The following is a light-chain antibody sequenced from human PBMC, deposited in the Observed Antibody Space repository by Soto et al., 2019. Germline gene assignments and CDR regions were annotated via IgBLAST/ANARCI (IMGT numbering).Light chain of an antibody. CDR3: QRSYNTPRT. Sequence: DIQMTQSPSSLSASLGHRVSITCPASQSIMTYLNWYQQKPGKAPKHLMYVEANLQSGVPSRFSDSGSGTDFTLTRTSLHPEYFATYCCQRSYNTPRTFGQGNRLHIK. J-gene: IGKJ2*01. CDR2: VEA. CDR1: QSIMTY. V-gene: IGKV1-39*01.